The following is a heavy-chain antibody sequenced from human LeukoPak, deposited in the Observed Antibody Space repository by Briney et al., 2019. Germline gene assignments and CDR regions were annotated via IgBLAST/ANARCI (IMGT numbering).Heavy chain of an antibody. CDR3: ARDQGGRRGGYSYGCPGDY. CDR2: IWYDGSNK. Sequence: GGSLRLSCAASGFTFSSYGMHWVRQAPGKGLEWVAVIWYDGSNKYYVDSVKGRFTISRDNSKNTLYLQMNSLRAEDTAVYYCARDQGGRRGGYSYGCPGDYWGQGTLVTVSS. D-gene: IGHD5-18*01. V-gene: IGHV3-33*01. J-gene: IGHJ4*02. CDR1: GFTFSSYG.